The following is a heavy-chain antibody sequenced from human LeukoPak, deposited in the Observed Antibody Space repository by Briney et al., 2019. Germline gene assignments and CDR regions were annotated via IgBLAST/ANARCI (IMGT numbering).Heavy chain of an antibody. CDR1: GGSISSGGYS. Sequence: SETLSLTCVVSGGSISSGGYSWSWIRQPPGKGLERIGYIFHTGSTFYNPSLKSRITISGDRSKNQFSLKLSSVTAADKAVYYCARGRDSYGSGTYYFEYWGQGTLVTVSS. V-gene: IGHV4-30-2*01. CDR3: ARGRDSYGSGTYYFEY. J-gene: IGHJ4*02. D-gene: IGHD3-10*01. CDR2: IFHTGST.